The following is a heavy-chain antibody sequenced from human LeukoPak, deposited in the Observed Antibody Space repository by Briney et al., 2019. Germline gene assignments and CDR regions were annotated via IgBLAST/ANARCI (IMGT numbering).Heavy chain of an antibody. D-gene: IGHD3-22*01. CDR3: ARAYYYDSSGYPPHDY. J-gene: IGHJ4*02. Sequence: PGGSLRLSCAASGFTFSSYAMHWVRQAPGKGLEWVAVISYDGSNKYYADSAKGRFTISRDNSKNTLYLQMNSLRAEDTAVYYCARAYYYDSSGYPPHDYWGQGTLVTVSS. CDR1: GFTFSSYA. V-gene: IGHV3-30-3*01. CDR2: ISYDGSNK.